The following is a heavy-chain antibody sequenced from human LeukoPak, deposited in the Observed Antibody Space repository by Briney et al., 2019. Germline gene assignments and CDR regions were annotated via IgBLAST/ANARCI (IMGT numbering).Heavy chain of an antibody. D-gene: IGHD6-19*01. Sequence: GASVKVSCKASGYTFSGYYIHWVRQAPGRGLDWMSWINPSNGDTNYAQKFQGRVTMTRDTSISTAYMELTRLISDDTAVYYCARVGSSGWYVHPTLDYWGQGTLVTVSS. J-gene: IGHJ4*02. CDR1: GYTFSGYY. V-gene: IGHV1-2*02. CDR2: INPSNGDT. CDR3: ARVGSSGWYVHPTLDY.